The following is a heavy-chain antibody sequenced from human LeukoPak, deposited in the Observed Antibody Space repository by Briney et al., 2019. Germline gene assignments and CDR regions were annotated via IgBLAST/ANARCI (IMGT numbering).Heavy chain of an antibody. J-gene: IGHJ4*02. V-gene: IGHV3-23*01. CDR2: ISSSSGST. D-gene: IGHD4-11*01. CDR1: GFTFSSYP. Sequence: GGSLRLSCAASGFTFSSYPMSWVRQAPGKGLEWVSLISSSSGSTYYADSVRGRFTISRDKAKSTLYLQMDSLRAEDTALYYCARERVTTTTFDYWGQGTLVTVSS. CDR3: ARERVTTTTFDY.